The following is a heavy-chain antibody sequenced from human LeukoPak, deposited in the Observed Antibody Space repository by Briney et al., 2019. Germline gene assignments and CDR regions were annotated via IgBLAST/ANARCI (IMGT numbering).Heavy chain of an antibody. J-gene: IGHJ4*02. V-gene: IGHV1-8*01. CDR1: GYTFTSYD. Sequence: GASVKVSCKASGYTFTSYDINWVRQATGQGLEWMGWMNPNSGNTGYAQKFQGRVTMTRNTSISTAYMELSSLRSEDTAVYYCARGDTTMDPNQYYFDCWGQGTLVTVSS. CDR3: ARGDTTMDPNQYYFDC. CDR2: MNPNSGNT. D-gene: IGHD5-18*01.